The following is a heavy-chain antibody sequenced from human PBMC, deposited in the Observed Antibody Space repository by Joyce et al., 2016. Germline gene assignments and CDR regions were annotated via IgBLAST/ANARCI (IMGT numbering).Heavy chain of an antibody. Sequence: QVQLQEWGAGLLKPSETLSLTCAVYGGSLSGYYWGWIRQAPGMGLEWIGEVNDRGRTTYTPSLKSRATTSMDTSKNQFSLRLTTVTAADTAVYFCARARRGIILARGEMGEYLQHWGRGTVVIVSS. CDR1: GGSLSGYY. V-gene: IGHV4-34*01. CDR2: VNDRGRT. J-gene: IGHJ1*01. D-gene: IGHD3-10*01. CDR3: ARARRGIILARGEMGEYLQH.